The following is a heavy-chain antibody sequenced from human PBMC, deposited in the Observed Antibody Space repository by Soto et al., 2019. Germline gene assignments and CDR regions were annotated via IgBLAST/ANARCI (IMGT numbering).Heavy chain of an antibody. J-gene: IGHJ1*01. CDR1: GGSIISNYW. Sequence: KLSETLSLTCAVSGGSIISNYWWAWIRQSPGEGLVWIGSIYHSGTTYYNPSLESRVIISVDTSESRFALRLTSVTAADSAVYYFARTNNFGSYPYLGQGTLVTVPS. CDR3: ARTNNFGSYPY. D-gene: IGHD3-22*01. V-gene: IGHV4-38-2*01. CDR2: IYHSGTT.